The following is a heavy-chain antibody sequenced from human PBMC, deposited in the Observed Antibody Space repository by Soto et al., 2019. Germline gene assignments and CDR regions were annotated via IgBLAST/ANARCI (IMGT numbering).Heavy chain of an antibody. CDR1: GGTFSNYA. CDR2: IIAIFVTT. V-gene: IGHV1-69*15. CDR3: AKDGGREGYFGNWFDP. Sequence: QVQLVQSGAEVTKPGSSVKVSCKASGGTFSNYAITWVRQAPGQGLEWLGRIIAIFVTTDYAQKLQGRVPITADESTTTAYIELRSLRSDDPAVYYCAKDGGREGYFGNWFDPWGQGNLVPVSS. D-gene: IGHD2-15*01. J-gene: IGHJ5*02.